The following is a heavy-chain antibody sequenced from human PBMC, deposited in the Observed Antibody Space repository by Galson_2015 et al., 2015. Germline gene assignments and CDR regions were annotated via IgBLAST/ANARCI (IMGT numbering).Heavy chain of an antibody. D-gene: IGHD1-1*01. J-gene: IGHJ6*03. CDR3: ARDSDPLIGVQLERGPLYYYYYMDV. Sequence: LRLSCAASGFTFRSYSMNWVRQAPGKGLEWVSSISSSSSYIYYADSVKGRFTISRDNAKNSLYLQMNSLRAEDTAVYYCARDSDPLIGVQLERGPLYYYYYMDVWGKGTTVTVSS. CDR2: ISSSSSYI. CDR1: GFTFRSYS. V-gene: IGHV3-21*01.